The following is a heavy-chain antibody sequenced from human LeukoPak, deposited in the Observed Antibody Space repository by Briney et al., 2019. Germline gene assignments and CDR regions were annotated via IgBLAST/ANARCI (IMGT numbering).Heavy chain of an antibody. V-gene: IGHV3-23*01. Sequence: PGGSQRLSCAASGFTFSNYAMTWLRQAPGKGLECVSGINGGGDNAYYTNSVKGRFTISRDNSKNTLYLQMNSLRAEDTAVYYCAKTNGYFDSWGQGTLVTVSS. CDR1: GFTFSNYA. CDR3: AKTNGYFDS. CDR2: INGGGDNA. J-gene: IGHJ4*02.